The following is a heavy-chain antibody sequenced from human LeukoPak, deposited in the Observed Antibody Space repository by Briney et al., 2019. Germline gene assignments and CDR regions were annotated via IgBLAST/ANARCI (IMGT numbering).Heavy chain of an antibody. Sequence: SETLSLTCSVSGYSISSGYYWGWIRQPPGKGLEWIGSIYHSGSTYYNPSLKSRVTISVDTSKNQFSLKLSSVTAADTAVYYWASTSIAAQDYWGQGTLVTVSS. CDR2: IYHSGST. J-gene: IGHJ4*02. V-gene: IGHV4-38-2*02. CDR1: GYSISSGYY. D-gene: IGHD6-6*01. CDR3: ASTSIAAQDY.